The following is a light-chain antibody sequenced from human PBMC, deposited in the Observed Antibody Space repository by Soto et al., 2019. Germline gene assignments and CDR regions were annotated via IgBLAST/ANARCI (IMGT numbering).Light chain of an antibody. CDR3: QQYGSSRST. J-gene: IGKJ3*01. Sequence: EIVLTQSPGTLSLSPGERATLSCRASQSISSSYLAGYQQKPGQAPRLLVYGASSRATGIPDRFSGSGSGTDFTLTISRLEPEDFAVYYCQQYGSSRSTFGPGTKVDIK. V-gene: IGKV3-20*01. CDR1: QSISSSY. CDR2: GAS.